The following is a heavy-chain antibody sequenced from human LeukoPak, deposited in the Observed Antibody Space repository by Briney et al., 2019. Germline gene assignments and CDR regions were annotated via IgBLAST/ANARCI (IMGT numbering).Heavy chain of an antibody. CDR2: IYTSGST. CDR3: ARFSGYDSSGIVDY. CDR1: GGSISSGSYY. D-gene: IGHD3-22*01. J-gene: IGHJ4*02. Sequence: SQTLSLTCTVSGGSISSGSYYWSWIRQPAGKGLEWIGRIYTSGSTNYNPSLKSRVTISVDTSKNQFSLKLSSVTAADTAVYYCARFSGYDSSGIVDYSGQGTLVTVSP. V-gene: IGHV4-61*02.